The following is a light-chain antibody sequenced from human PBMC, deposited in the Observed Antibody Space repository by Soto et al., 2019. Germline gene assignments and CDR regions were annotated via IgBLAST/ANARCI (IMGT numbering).Light chain of an antibody. J-gene: IGKJ2*01. Sequence: DIVLTQSPDSLAVSLGERATINCKSSQSVFYSSNNKNSLAWFQQKPGQPPRLLIYWASTRESGVPDRFSGSGSGTDFTLTISSLQAEDVAVYYCQQYYSIPRTFGQGTKLEIK. CDR3: QQYYSIPRT. V-gene: IGKV4-1*01. CDR1: QSVFYSSNNKNS. CDR2: WAS.